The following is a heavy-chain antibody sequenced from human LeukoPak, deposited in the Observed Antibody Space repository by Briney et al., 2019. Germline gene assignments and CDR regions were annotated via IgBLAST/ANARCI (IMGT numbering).Heavy chain of an antibody. CDR1: GIALSNYG. Sequence: GGSLRLSCAVSGIALSNYGMSWVRQAPGKGLEWVAGITGSGGSTNYADSVKGRFTISRDNPKNTLYLQMNSLRAEDTAVYFCAKRRVVIRVILVGFHKEAYYFDSWGQGALVTVSS. CDR2: ITGSGGST. D-gene: IGHD3-22*01. CDR3: AKRRVVIRVILVGFHKEAYYFDS. J-gene: IGHJ4*02. V-gene: IGHV3-23*01.